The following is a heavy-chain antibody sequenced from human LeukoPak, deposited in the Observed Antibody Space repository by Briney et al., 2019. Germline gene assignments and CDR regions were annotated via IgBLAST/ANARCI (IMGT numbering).Heavy chain of an antibody. Sequence: PGGSLRLSCAASGFTFSSCGMHWVRQAPGKGLEWVAVIWYDGSNKYYADSVKGRFTISRDNSKNTLYLQMNSLRAEDTAVYYCARGVEPLAANTLAYWGQGTLVTVSS. CDR1: GFTFSSCG. V-gene: IGHV3-33*01. CDR3: ARGVEPLAANTLAY. D-gene: IGHD3-16*01. J-gene: IGHJ4*02. CDR2: IWYDGSNK.